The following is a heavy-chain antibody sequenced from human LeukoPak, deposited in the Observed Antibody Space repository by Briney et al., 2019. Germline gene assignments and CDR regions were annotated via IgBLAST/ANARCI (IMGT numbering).Heavy chain of an antibody. V-gene: IGHV4-4*09. CDR2: IYTSGCT. Sequence: SETLSLTCTVSGGSISGYYWSWIRQSPGKGLEWIGYIYTSGCTNYNPSLKSRVTISVDTSKNQFSLRLSSVTAADTAMYFCARAYSRSYSHFDDWGQGTLVTVSS. D-gene: IGHD1-26*01. CDR1: GGSISGYY. J-gene: IGHJ4*02. CDR3: ARAYSRSYSHFDD.